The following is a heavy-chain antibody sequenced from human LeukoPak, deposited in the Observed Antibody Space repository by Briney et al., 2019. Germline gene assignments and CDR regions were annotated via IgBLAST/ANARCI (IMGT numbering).Heavy chain of an antibody. D-gene: IGHD1-26*01. Sequence: ASVKVSCKASGYTFTGYYMHWVRQATGQGLEWMGWMNPNSGNTGYAQKFQGRVTMTRNTSISTAYMELSSLRSEDTAVYYCARGIVGATTSDYWGQGTLVTVSS. CDR1: GYTFTGYY. CDR2: MNPNSGNT. V-gene: IGHV1-8*02. J-gene: IGHJ4*02. CDR3: ARGIVGATTSDY.